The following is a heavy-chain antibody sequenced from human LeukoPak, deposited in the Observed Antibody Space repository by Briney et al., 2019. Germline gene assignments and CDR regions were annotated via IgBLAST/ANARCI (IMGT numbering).Heavy chain of an antibody. J-gene: IGHJ6*03. CDR2: INTDGSSP. D-gene: IGHD3-3*01. CDR1: GFTFSAYW. Sequence: GGSLRLSCAASGFTFSAYWMHWVRQAPGKGLVWVSRINTDGSSPTYAASVKGRFTISRDNAKNTLYLQMNSLRAEDTAVYYCARAFGVGTYYYYYMDVWGKGTTVTVSS. CDR3: ARAFGVGTYYYYYMDV. V-gene: IGHV3-74*01.